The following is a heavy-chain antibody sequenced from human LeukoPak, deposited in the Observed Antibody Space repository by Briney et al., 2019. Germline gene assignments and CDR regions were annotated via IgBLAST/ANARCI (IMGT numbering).Heavy chain of an antibody. D-gene: IGHD3-22*01. CDR3: ARRAGDYSHPYDY. Sequence: GGSLRLSCAASGFPFSSHGMSWVRQAPGKGLEWVSGIIGGGGSTYYADSVKGRFTISGDNSRNTLFLQMNSLRAEDTAVYYCARRAGDYSHPYDYWGQGTLVTVSS. V-gene: IGHV3-23*01. J-gene: IGHJ4*02. CDR2: IIGGGGST. CDR1: GFPFSSHG.